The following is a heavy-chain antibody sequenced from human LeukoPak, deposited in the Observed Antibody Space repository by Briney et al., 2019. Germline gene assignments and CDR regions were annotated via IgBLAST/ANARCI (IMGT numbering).Heavy chain of an antibody. V-gene: IGHV1-69*13. J-gene: IGHJ4*02. CDR1: GGTFSSYA. D-gene: IGHD2-15*01. CDR2: IIPIFGTA. CDR3: TSTYCSGGSCYRFDY. Sequence: SVKVSCKASGGTFSSYAISWVRQAPGQGLEWMGGIIPIFGTANYAQKFQGRVTIAADESTSTAYMELSSLRSEDTAVYYCTSTYCSGGSCYRFDYWGQGTLVTVSS.